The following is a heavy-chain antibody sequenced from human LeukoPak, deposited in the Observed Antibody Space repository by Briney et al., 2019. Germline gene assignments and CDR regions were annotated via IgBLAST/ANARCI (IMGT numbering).Heavy chain of an antibody. V-gene: IGHV3-23*01. Sequence: PGGSLRLSCAASGFTASSNDMSWVRQAPGKGLECVSGISGSGGSTYYADSVKGRFTISRDNSKNTLYLQMNSLRGEDTAVYYCAKDRTFDWSPNDYWGQGTLVTVSS. D-gene: IGHD3-9*01. CDR2: ISGSGGST. CDR1: GFTASSND. CDR3: AKDRTFDWSPNDY. J-gene: IGHJ4*02.